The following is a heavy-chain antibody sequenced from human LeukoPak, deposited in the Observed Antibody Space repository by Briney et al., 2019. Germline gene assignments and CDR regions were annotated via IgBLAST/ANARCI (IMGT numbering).Heavy chain of an antibody. J-gene: IGHJ3*02. CDR2: IIPIFGTA. CDR1: GGTFSSYA. Sequence: ASVKVSCKASGGTFSSYAISWVRQAPGQGLEWMGGIIPIFGTANYAQKFQGRVTMTRDMSTSTVYMELSSLRSEDTAVYYCARFDTTAVAGTNDAFDIWGQGTMVTVSS. D-gene: IGHD6-19*01. V-gene: IGHV1-69*05. CDR3: ARFDTTAVAGTNDAFDI.